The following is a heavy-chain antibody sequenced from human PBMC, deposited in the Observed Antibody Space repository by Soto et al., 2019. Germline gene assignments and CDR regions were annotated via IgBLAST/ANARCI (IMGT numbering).Heavy chain of an antibody. J-gene: IGHJ6*02. CDR3: AREGGWKDYYYGMDV. Sequence: PSETLSLTCAVSGGSISSGGYSWSWIRQPPGKGLEWIGHIYHSGSTNYNPSLKSRITISVDTSKNQFSLKLSSVTAADTAVYYCAREGGWKDYYYGMDVWGQGTTVTV. V-gene: IGHV4-61*08. D-gene: IGHD1-1*01. CDR2: IYHSGST. CDR1: GGSISSGGYS.